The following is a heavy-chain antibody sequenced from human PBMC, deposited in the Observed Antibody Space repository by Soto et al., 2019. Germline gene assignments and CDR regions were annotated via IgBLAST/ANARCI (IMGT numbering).Heavy chain of an antibody. D-gene: IGHD3-22*01. CDR3: AREYYYDSSGSPLSPAY. V-gene: IGHV3-21*01. J-gene: IGHJ4*02. Sequence: GVSLTLSCAASGLTFSSYGIHCVRQAQGKGLEWVSAISNSSSYIYYADSVKGRFTIARDKAKNSLYLQMNSLRAEDTAVYYCAREYYYDSSGSPLSPAYWGQGTLVTVSS. CDR1: GLTFSSYG. CDR2: ISNSSSYI.